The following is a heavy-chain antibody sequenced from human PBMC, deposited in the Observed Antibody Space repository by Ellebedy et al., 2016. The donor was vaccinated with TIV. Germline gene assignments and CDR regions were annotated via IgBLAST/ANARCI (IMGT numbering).Heavy chain of an antibody. J-gene: IGHJ4*02. CDR3: ARGYVVADFDY. CDR2: INPNSSAT. V-gene: IGHV1-2*02. Sequence: ASVKVSCKASGYTFTGYYMHWLRQAPGQGLEWLGWINPNSSATKFAQKFQGRVTMTRDMSISAAYMELSRLTSADTAVYYCARGYVVADFDYWGLGTLVTVSS. CDR1: GYTFTGYY. D-gene: IGHD3-16*01.